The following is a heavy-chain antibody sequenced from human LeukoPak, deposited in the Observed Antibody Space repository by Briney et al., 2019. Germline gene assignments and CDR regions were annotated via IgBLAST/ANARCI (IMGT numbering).Heavy chain of an antibody. CDR2: IWYDGSEK. CDR3: ARDRTRGYTYGYLDN. CDR1: GFTFSAYA. D-gene: IGHD5-18*01. V-gene: IGHV3-33*01. J-gene: IGHJ4*02. Sequence: GGSLRLSCTTSGFTFSAYAMHWVRQAPGEGLEWVAVIWYDGSEKYYTGSVKGRFTISRDNSKHTLYLQMDSLRAEDTAVYYCARDRTRGYTYGYLDNWGQGTQVTVSP.